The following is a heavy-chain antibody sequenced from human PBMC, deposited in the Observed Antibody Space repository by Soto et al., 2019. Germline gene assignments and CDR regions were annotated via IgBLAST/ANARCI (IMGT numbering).Heavy chain of an antibody. CDR1: GFTFNTYG. D-gene: IGHD1-7*01. V-gene: IGHV3-30*18. CDR3: ANWNYHQSD. CDR2: ISNDGSNK. J-gene: IGHJ4*02. Sequence: QVQLVESGGGVVQPGKSLRLSCAASGFTFNTYGMHWVRQAPGKGPEWVAVISNDGSNKYYADSVKGRFTISRDNSKNTLYMQINSLRAEDTAVYYCANWNYHQSDWGQGNLVTVSS.